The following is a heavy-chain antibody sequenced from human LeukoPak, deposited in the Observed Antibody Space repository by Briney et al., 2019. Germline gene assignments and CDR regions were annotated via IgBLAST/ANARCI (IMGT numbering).Heavy chain of an antibody. CDR2: IYSGGST. V-gene: IGHV3-66*01. D-gene: IGHD2-15*01. CDR3: ARGSNYDY. Sequence: GESLRLSCSASGFTVSSTYMSWVRQPPGKGLEWVSVIYSGGSTFYADSVKGRFTISRDNSKNTLYLQMNSLRAEDTAVYYCARGSNYDYWGQGTLVTVSS. CDR1: GFTVSSTY. J-gene: IGHJ4*02.